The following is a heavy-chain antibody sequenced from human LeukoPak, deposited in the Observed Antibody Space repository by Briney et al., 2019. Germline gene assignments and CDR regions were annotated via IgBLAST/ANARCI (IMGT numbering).Heavy chain of an antibody. J-gene: IGHJ4*02. CDR2: ISSSSSYI. D-gene: IGHD5-12*01. V-gene: IGHV3-21*01. Sequence: PGGSLRLSCAASGFTFSSYSRNWVRQAPGKGLEWVSSISSSSSYIYYADSVKGRLTISRDNAKNSLYLQMNSLIADAVAVYYCARVVGYGAYWGQGTQVTVSS. CDR1: GFTFSSYS. CDR3: ARVVGYGAY.